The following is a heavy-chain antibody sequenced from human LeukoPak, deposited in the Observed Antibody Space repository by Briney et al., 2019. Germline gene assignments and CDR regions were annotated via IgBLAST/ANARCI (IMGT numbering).Heavy chain of an antibody. CDR1: GFTFSSYG. J-gene: IGHJ4*02. D-gene: IGHD6-19*01. CDR2: ISYDGSNK. Sequence: GGSLRLSCAASGFTFSSYGMHWVRQAPGKGLEWVAVISYDGSNKYYADSVKGRFTISRDNSKNTLYLQMNSLRAEDTAVYYCAKAPGAAPDYWGQGTLVTVSS. CDR3: AKAPGAAPDY. V-gene: IGHV3-30*18.